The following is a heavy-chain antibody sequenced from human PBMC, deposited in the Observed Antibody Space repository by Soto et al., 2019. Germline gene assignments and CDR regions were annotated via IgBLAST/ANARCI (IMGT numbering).Heavy chain of an antibody. V-gene: IGHV3-48*01. D-gene: IGHD4-17*01. Sequence: EVQLVESGGGLVQPGGSLRLSCAASGFTFSSYSMNWVRQAPGKGLEWVSYISSSSSTIYYADSVKGRFTTSRDNAKNSLYLQMNSLRAEDTAVYYCASPTVTIRYWGQGTLVTVSS. J-gene: IGHJ4*02. CDR3: ASPTVTIRY. CDR2: ISSSSSTI. CDR1: GFTFSSYS.